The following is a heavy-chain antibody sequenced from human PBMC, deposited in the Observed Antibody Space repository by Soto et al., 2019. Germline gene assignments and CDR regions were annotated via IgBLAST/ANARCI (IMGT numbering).Heavy chain of an antibody. Sequence: EVHLVESGGGLVQPGGSLRLSCAASGFTFSSYTMNWVRQAPGKGLEWVSYISSRSSTIYYADSVKGRFTISRDNAKNSLYLQMNGLRDEDTAVYYCARDNRHGYCGGGSCYSPYYFDYWGQGTLVTVSS. CDR3: ARDNRHGYCGGGSCYSPYYFDY. CDR1: GFTFSSYT. D-gene: IGHD2-15*01. V-gene: IGHV3-48*02. J-gene: IGHJ4*02. CDR2: ISSRSSTI.